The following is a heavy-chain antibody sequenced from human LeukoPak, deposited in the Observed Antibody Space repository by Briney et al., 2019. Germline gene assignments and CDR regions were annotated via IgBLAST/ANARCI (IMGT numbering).Heavy chain of an antibody. J-gene: IGHJ3*02. Sequence: GGSLRLSCAASGFTFTDYAMTWVRQAPGKGLEWVSTVGGSGGSTYYADSVKGRFTISRDNSKNTLYLQMNSLRAEDTAVYYCAKVGNDWDAFDIWGQGTMVTVSS. CDR3: AKVGNDWDAFDI. CDR2: VGGSGGST. V-gene: IGHV3-23*01. D-gene: IGHD1-1*01. CDR1: GFTFTDYA.